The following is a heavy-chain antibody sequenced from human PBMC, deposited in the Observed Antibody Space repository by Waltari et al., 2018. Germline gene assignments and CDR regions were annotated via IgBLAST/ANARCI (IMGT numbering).Heavy chain of an antibody. D-gene: IGHD6-25*01. CDR1: GGPFSSYA. Sequence: QVQLVQSGAEVKKPGSSVKVSCKASGGPFSSYAIRWVRQAPGQGLALMGGIIPIFGTANYAQKFQGRVTITADESTSTAYMELSSLRSEDTAVYYCARLAATQPSSGVSARAKNGSFDYWGQGTLVTVSS. CDR2: IIPIFGTA. CDR3: ARLAATQPSSGVSARAKNGSFDY. J-gene: IGHJ4*02. V-gene: IGHV1-69*01.